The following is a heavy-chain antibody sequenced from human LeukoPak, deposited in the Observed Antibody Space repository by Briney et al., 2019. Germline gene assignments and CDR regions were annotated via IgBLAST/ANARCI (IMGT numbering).Heavy chain of an antibody. V-gene: IGHV1-69*13. D-gene: IGHD3-22*01. CDR1: GGTFSSYA. CDR2: IIPIFGTA. Sequence: GASVKVSCKASGGTFSSYAISWVRQAPGQGLEWMGGIIPIFGTANYAQKFQGRVTITADESTSTAYMELSSLRSEDTAVYYCASPARNYYDSSGQALGYFDYWGQGTLVTVSS. J-gene: IGHJ4*02. CDR3: ASPARNYYDSSGQALGYFDY.